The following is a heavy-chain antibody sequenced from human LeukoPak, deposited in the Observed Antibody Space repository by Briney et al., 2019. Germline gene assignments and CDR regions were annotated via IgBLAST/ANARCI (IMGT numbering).Heavy chain of an antibody. CDR2: IYHSGST. J-gene: IGHJ3*02. V-gene: IGHV4-4*02. D-gene: IGHD1/OR15-1a*01. Sequence: SVTLSLTCAVSGGSISSSNWWSWVRQPPGKGLEWVGEIYHSGSTNYNPSLKIRVTISVDKSKNQFSLKLRSVTAAEPAVYFCARGVNNWNIDVFDIWGQGTTVTVSS. CDR3: ARGVNNWNIDVFDI. CDR1: GGSISSSNW.